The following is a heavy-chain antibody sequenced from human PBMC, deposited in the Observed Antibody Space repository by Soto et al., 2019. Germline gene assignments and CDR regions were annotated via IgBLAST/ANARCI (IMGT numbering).Heavy chain of an antibody. J-gene: IGHJ5*02. D-gene: IGHD3-22*01. CDR2: IFSNDEK. CDR1: GFSLINARMG. V-gene: IGHV2-26*01. Sequence: SGPALVDQTETLTLTCTVSGFSLINARMGVSWIRQPPGKPLEWLSHIFSNDEKSYSTSLKSRLTISKDTSKSQVVLTMTNMDPVDTATYYCARIITGYDSSGYYYSSWFDPWGQGTLVTVSS. CDR3: ARIITGYDSSGYYYSSWFDP.